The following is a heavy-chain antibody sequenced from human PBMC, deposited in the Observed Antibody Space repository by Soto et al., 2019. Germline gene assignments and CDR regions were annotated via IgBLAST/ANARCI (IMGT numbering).Heavy chain of an antibody. Sequence: LXLSCAASGFTCSSYSMNWVRQAPGKGLEWVSYISSSSSTIYYADSVKGRFTISRDNAKNSLYLQMNSLRDEDTAVYYCARDPSPPLGYCSSTSCGVRYYGMDVWGQGTTVTVSS. V-gene: IGHV3-48*02. CDR3: ARDPSPPLGYCSSTSCGVRYYGMDV. D-gene: IGHD2-2*01. J-gene: IGHJ6*02. CDR2: ISSSSSTI. CDR1: GFTCSSYS.